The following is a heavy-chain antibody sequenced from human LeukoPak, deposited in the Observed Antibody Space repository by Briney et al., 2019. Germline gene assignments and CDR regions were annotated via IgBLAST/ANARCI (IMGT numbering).Heavy chain of an antibody. D-gene: IGHD4-23*01. CDR1: GFIFSSYS. V-gene: IGHV3-21*01. Sequence: GGSLRLSCAAPGFIFSSYSMNWVRQAAGKGLEWVSSISTSSSYIDYADSVKGRFTISRDNAMNSLYLQMNSLRAEDTAVYYCAREYGGFDYWGQGTLVTVSS. CDR3: AREYGGFDY. CDR2: ISTSSSYI. J-gene: IGHJ4*02.